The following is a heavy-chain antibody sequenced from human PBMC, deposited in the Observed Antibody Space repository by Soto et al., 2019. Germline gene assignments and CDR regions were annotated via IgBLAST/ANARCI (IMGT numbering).Heavy chain of an antibody. Sequence: QMHLQESGPGLVKPSETLSLTCTVSGGSISGYYWSWVRQPAWKGLEWVGRIYSDGTTNYSPSLKSRVTMSLDTSKDQFSLHLNSVTAADTAVYYCSRVGCSNSKCYTRGMDVWGQGTTVTVSS. CDR3: SRVGCSNSKCYTRGMDV. J-gene: IGHJ6*02. D-gene: IGHD2-2*01. V-gene: IGHV4-4*07. CDR1: GGSISGYY. CDR2: IYSDGTT.